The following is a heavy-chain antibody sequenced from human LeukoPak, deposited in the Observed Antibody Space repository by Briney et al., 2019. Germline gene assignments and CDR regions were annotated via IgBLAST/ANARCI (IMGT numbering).Heavy chain of an antibody. D-gene: IGHD6-13*01. V-gene: IGHV1-46*01. CDR3: ARDQRYSSSLYYFDY. Sequence: ASVKVSCKASGYTFTSYSMHWVQQAPGQGLEWMGIINPSGGSTSYAQKFQGRVTMTRDTSTSTVYMELSSLRSEDTAVYYCARDQRYSSSLYYFDYWGQGTLVTVSS. CDR1: GYTFTSYS. CDR2: INPSGGST. J-gene: IGHJ4*02.